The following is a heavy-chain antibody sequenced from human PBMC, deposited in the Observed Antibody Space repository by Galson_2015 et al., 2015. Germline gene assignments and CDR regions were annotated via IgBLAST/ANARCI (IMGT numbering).Heavy chain of an antibody. Sequence: SLRLSCAVSGFSFSYYGMHWVRQAPGKGLEWVAVIHYDGGNKNYADSEKGRFTISRDNSRNTLYLQMNSLRAEDTAVYYCARDPGQFDYVWGSYFDYWGQGTLVTVSP. CDR2: IHYDGGNK. CDR1: GFSFSYYG. CDR3: ARDPGQFDYVWGSYFDY. J-gene: IGHJ4*02. D-gene: IGHD3-16*01. V-gene: IGHV3-33*08.